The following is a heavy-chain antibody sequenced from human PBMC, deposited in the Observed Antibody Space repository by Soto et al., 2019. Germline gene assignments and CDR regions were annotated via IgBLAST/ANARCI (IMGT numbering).Heavy chain of an antibody. Sequence: EVQLVESGGGLVQPGGSLRLSCAASGIPVSSNYMTWVRQAPGKGLEWVSVLHSGGDTYYANSVKGRFTISRHDSTNTLLLQMNSLTPEDTAVYYWARDGPYYAASRMDVWGQGTTVTVSS. CDR1: GIPVSSNY. D-gene: IGHD3-3*01. J-gene: IGHJ6*02. V-gene: IGHV3-53*04. CDR3: ARDGPYYAASRMDV. CDR2: LHSGGDT.